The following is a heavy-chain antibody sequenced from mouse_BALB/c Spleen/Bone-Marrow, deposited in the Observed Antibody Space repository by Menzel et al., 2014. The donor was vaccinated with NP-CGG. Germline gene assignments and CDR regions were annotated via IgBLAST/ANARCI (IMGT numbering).Heavy chain of an antibody. J-gene: IGHJ1*01. Sequence: EVMLVESGGGLVQPGGSLRLSCATSGVTFTDYYMSWVRQPPGKALEWLGFIRNKAKGYTSEYSASVKGRFTISRDNSQSIIYLQMNTLRAEDSATYYCARDINYDIYWYFDVWGAGTTVTVSS. CDR1: GVTFTDYY. CDR3: ARDINYDIYWYFDV. D-gene: IGHD2-4*01. CDR2: IRNKAKGYTS. V-gene: IGHV7-3*02.